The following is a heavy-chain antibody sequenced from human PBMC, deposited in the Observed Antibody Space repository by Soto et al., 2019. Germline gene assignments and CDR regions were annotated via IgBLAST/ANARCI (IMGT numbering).Heavy chain of an antibody. V-gene: IGHV3-33*07. CDR1: GFIFSSYG. D-gene: IGHD6-13*01. CDR3: ARAQQLLYFDY. Sequence: PGGSMRLSCAASGFIFSSYGMYWVRQAPGKGLEWVAIIWYDGSNKYYEDSVKGRFTISRDNSKNTVYLQMNSLRAEDTAVYYCARAQQLLYFDYWGQGTLVTVSS. J-gene: IGHJ4*02. CDR2: IWYDGSNK.